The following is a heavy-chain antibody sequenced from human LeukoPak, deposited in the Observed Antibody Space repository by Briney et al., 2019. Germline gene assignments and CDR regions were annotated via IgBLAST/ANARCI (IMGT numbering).Heavy chain of an antibody. J-gene: IGHJ4*02. CDR3: ARRGIDYYDEGYYFDY. D-gene: IGHD3-22*01. CDR1: GYAFTGFD. V-gene: IGHV1-18*01. CDR2: ISAYNGNT. Sequence: GTSVKVSCKASGYAFTGFDLNWVRQAPGQGLEWMGWISAYNGNTNYAQKLQGRVTMTTDTSTSTAYMELRSLRSDDTAVYYCARRGIDYYDEGYYFDYWGQGTLVTASS.